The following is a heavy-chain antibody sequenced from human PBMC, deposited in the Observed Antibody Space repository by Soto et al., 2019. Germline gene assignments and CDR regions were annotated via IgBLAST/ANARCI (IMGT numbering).Heavy chain of an antibody. J-gene: IGHJ4*02. D-gene: IGHD1-1*01. CDR2: ITGSGSRT. V-gene: IGHV3-23*01. CDR3: AKKGSDADKWYKYFYS. CDR1: GFTFSTCY. Sequence: GGSLRLSCAASGFTFSTCYMTWVRQAPGKGLEWVSTITGSGSRTFYADSVKGRFTISRDISKNTLYLQLDSLRTEDTAVYFCAKKGSDADKWYKYFYSWGQGTLVTVSS.